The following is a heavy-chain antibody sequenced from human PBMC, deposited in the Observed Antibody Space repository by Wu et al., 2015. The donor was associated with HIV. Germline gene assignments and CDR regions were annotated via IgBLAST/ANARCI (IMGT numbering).Heavy chain of an antibody. D-gene: IGHD3-22*01. J-gene: IGHJ3*02. CDR3: ARDRGSAMIVVVQGVAFDI. CDR2: IIPIFGTA. CDR1: GGTFSSYA. V-gene: IGHV1-69*13. Sequence: QVQLVQSGAEVKKPGSSVKVSCKASGGTFSSYAISWVRQAPGQGLEWMGRIIPIFGTANYAQKFQGRVTITADESTSTAYMELSSLRSEDTAVYYCARDRGSAMIVVVQGVAFDIWGQGTMGHRLF.